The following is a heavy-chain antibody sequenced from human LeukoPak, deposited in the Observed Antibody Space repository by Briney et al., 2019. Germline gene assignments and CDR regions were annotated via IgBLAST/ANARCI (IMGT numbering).Heavy chain of an antibody. CDR3: ARHRSGWLQSSFDY. D-gene: IGHD5-24*01. Sequence: SETLSLTCSVSGDSISYLYWSWIRQAAGKGLEWIGRMSSGGSTEYNASLKSRVTISVDTSKNQFSLKLSSVTAADTAVYYCARHRSGWLQSSFDYWGQGTLVTVSS. CDR2: MSSGGST. CDR1: GDSISYLY. V-gene: IGHV4-4*07. J-gene: IGHJ4*02.